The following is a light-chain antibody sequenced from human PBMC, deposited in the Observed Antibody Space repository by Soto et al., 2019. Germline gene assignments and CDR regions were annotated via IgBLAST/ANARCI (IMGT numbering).Light chain of an antibody. Sequence: DIQMTQSPSSLSASVGDRVSITCRASQSISSYLNWYQQKPGKAPKLLIYAASSLQSGVPSRFSGSGSGTDFTLTISSLQPEDFAAYYCRQRNYWPITFGQGTRLEIK. J-gene: IGKJ5*01. CDR2: AAS. CDR3: RQRNYWPIT. V-gene: IGKV1-39*01. CDR1: QSISSY.